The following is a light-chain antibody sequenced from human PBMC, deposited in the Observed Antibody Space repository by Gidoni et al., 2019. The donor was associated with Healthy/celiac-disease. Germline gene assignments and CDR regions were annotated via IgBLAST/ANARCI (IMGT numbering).Light chain of an antibody. CDR3: QQSYSTPFT. Sequence: DTQMTQSPSSLSASVGDRVNITCRASQSISSYLNWYQQKPGKAPKLLIYAASSLQSGVPSRFSGSGSGTDFTLTISSLQPEDFATYYCQQSYSTPFTFGGGTKVEIK. CDR1: QSISSY. CDR2: AAS. V-gene: IGKV1-39*01. J-gene: IGKJ4*01.